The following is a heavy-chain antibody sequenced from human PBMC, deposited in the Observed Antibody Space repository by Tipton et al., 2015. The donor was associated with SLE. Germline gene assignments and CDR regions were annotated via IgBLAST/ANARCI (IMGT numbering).Heavy chain of an antibody. V-gene: IGHV4-34*13. CDR2: T. D-gene: IGHD2-8*02. Sequence: TSYNPSLKGRATISVDTSKKQFSLKLTSVTAADTAVYYCASVLLFYFDYWGQGTLVTVSS. J-gene: IGHJ4*02. CDR3: ASVLLFYFDY.